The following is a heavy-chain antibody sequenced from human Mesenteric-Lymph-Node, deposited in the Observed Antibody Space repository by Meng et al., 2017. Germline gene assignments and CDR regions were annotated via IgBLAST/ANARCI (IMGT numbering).Heavy chain of an antibody. CDR3: ARVTGKIYYDGSGYPEAFDY. D-gene: IGHD3-22*01. V-gene: IGHV4-34*01. J-gene: IGHJ4*02. CDR2: INHSGST. CDR1: GGSFSGYY. Sequence: VPLQEWGAGLLKPSEPLSLTCAVYGGSFSGYYWSWIRQPPGKGLEWIGEINHSGSTNYNPSLKSRVTISVDTSKNQFSLKLSSVTAADTAVYYCARVTGKIYYDGSGYPEAFDYWGQGTLVTVSS.